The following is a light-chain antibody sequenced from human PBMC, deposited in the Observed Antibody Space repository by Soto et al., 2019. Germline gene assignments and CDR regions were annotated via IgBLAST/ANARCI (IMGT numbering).Light chain of an antibody. CDR1: QSVSSY. V-gene: IGKV3-11*01. CDR3: QQRSDWPVT. J-gene: IGKJ1*01. CDR2: DAS. Sequence: EIVLTQSPATLSLSPGEGATLSCRASQSVSSYLAWYQQKPGQAPRLLIYDASNRATGIPARFSGSGSGTDFKLIISSLEPEDFAVYYCQQRSDWPVTFGLGTKVEV.